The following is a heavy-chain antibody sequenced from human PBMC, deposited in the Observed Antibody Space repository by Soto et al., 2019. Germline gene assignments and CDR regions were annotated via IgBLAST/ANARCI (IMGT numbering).Heavy chain of an antibody. J-gene: IGHJ5*02. D-gene: IGHD2-2*01. Sequence: SETLSLTCTVSGGSISSYYWSWIRQPPGKGLEWIGYIYYSGSTNYNPSLKSRVTISVDTSKNQFSLKLSSVTAADTAVYYCARAFVVVPADAYNWFDPWGQGTLVTVSS. V-gene: IGHV4-59*01. CDR1: GGSISSYY. CDR2: IYYSGST. CDR3: ARAFVVVPADAYNWFDP.